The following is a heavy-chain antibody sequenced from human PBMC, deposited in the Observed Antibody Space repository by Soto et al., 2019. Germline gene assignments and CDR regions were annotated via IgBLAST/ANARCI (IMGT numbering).Heavy chain of an antibody. CDR3: VRRHVSATGIYWFDP. Sequence: ASVKVSCKASGYTFTSYGIHWVRQAPGQRLEWMGWINAANGDTKYSPKFQGRVTITRDTSASTAYMELSSLRSEDTAVYYCVRRHVSATGIYWFDPWGQGTLVTVSS. V-gene: IGHV1-3*01. CDR1: GYTFTSYG. D-gene: IGHD6-13*01. J-gene: IGHJ5*02. CDR2: INAANGDT.